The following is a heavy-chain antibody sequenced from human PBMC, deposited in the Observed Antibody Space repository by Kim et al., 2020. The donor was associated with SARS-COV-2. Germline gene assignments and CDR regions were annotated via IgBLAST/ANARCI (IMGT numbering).Heavy chain of an antibody. CDR2: ISGSGGST. V-gene: IGHV3-23*01. D-gene: IGHD2-15*01. Sequence: GGSLRLSCAASGFTFSSYAMSWVRQAPGKGLEWVSAISGSGGSTYYADSVKGRFTISRDNSKNTLYLQMNSLRAEDTAVYYCAKDPGWDDIVVVVAAWWFDPWGQGTLVTVSS. J-gene: IGHJ5*02. CDR1: GFTFSSYA. CDR3: AKDPGWDDIVVVVAAWWFDP.